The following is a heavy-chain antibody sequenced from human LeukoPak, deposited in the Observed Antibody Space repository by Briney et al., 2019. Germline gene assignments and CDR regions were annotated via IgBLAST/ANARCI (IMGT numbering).Heavy chain of an antibody. Sequence: GGSLRLSCAASGFTFSSYSMNWVRQAPGKGLEWVSSISSSSSYIYYADSVKGRFTISRDNAKNSLYLQMNSLRAEDTAVYYCARVRRGYSYGPLGYWGQGTLVTVSS. D-gene: IGHD5-18*01. V-gene: IGHV3-21*01. CDR2: ISSSSSYI. CDR1: GFTFSSYS. J-gene: IGHJ4*02. CDR3: ARVRRGYSYGPLGY.